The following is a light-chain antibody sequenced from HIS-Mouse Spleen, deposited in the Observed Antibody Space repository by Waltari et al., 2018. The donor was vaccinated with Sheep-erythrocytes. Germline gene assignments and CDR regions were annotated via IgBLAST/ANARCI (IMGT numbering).Light chain of an antibody. CDR1: SSDCGGDHY. V-gene: IGLV2-11*01. CDR3: CSYAGSYNHV. J-gene: IGLJ1*01. CDR2: DVS. Sequence: QSALTPPRSVSGSPGQSVPISCTGTSSDCGGDHYVPGYQHHPGKAPKLMIYDVSKRPSGVPDRVSGSKSGNTASLTISGLQAEDEAEYYCCSYAGSYNHVFATGTKVTVL.